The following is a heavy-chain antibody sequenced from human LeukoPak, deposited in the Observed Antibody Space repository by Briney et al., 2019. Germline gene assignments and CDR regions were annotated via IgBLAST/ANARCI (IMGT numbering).Heavy chain of an antibody. V-gene: IGHV3-53*01. Sequence: GGSLRLSCAASGFTVSSNYMSWVRQAPGKGLEWVSALYSGGTTYYADSVKGRFTISRDNSKNTLLLQMNSLRAEDTAVYYCARDNSVEDTAWWFDPWGQGTLVTVSS. D-gene: IGHD4-23*01. CDR1: GFTVSSNY. J-gene: IGHJ5*02. CDR2: LYSGGTT. CDR3: ARDNSVEDTAWWFDP.